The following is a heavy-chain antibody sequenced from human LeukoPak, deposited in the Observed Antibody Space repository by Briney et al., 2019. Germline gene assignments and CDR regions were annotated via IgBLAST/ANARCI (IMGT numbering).Heavy chain of an antibody. V-gene: IGHV3-7*01. J-gene: IGHJ4*02. Sequence: QPGGSLRLSCAASGFTFSRYWMSWVRQAPGKGLGWVANTKQDGSQKYYVDSVKGRLTISRDNAKNSLYLQMNSLRAEDTAGYYCARPDSSGYYYFDYWGQGTLVTVSS. CDR2: TKQDGSQK. CDR1: GFTFSRYW. D-gene: IGHD3-22*01. CDR3: ARPDSSGYYYFDY.